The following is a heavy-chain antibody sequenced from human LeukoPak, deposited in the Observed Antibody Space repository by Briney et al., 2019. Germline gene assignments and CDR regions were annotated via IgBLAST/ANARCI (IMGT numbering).Heavy chain of an antibody. J-gene: IGHJ4*02. CDR3: ARTGYCSSTSCYSDY. CDR1: GYSFTSYW. V-gene: IGHV5-51*01. CDR2: IYPGDSDT. D-gene: IGHD2-2*02. Sequence: GESLKISCRGSGYSFTSYWIGWVRQMPGKGLEWMGIIYPGDSDTRYSPSFQGQVTISADKSISTAYLQWSSLKASDTAMDYCARTGYCSSTSCYSDYWGQGTLVTVSS.